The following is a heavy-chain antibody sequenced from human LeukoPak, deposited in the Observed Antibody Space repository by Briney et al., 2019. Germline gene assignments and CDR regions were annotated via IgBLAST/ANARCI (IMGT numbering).Heavy chain of an antibody. D-gene: IGHD4-23*01. V-gene: IGHV5-51*01. CDR1: GYSFTNYW. J-gene: IGHJ4*02. CDR3: ARLYDYGGTYYFDY. Sequence: GESLKISCKDSGYSFTNYWIARVRQMPGKGLEWMGIIYPRDSDTTYSPSFQGQVTISADKSISTAYLQWSSLKASDTAMYFCARLYDYGGTYYFDYWGQGTLVTVSS. CDR2: IYPRDSDT.